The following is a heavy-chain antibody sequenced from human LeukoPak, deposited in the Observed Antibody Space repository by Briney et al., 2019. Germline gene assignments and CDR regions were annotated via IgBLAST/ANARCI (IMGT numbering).Heavy chain of an antibody. Sequence: GESLKISCRSSGYSFINYYIGWVRQVPGKGLEWMGVIYPGGSDTTYSPSFRGQVVFSADRSTTTVYLQLTSLQASDTAIYYCARQYSSGWFRRFDYWGQGTLITVSS. D-gene: IGHD3-22*01. CDR3: ARQYSSGWFRRFDY. V-gene: IGHV5-51*01. J-gene: IGHJ4*01. CDR1: GYSFINYY. CDR2: IYPGGSDT.